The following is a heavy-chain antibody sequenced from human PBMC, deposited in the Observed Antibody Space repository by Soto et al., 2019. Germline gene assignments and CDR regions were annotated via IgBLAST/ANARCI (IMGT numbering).Heavy chain of an antibody. Sequence: GGSLRLSCAASGFSFSTYAMHWVRQAPGKGLEYVSAINSNGGNTYYADSVKDRFTISRDNSKNTLFLQMGSLRAEDMAVYYCARVFYDSGGYYYDYWGQGALVTVSS. CDR2: INSNGGNT. J-gene: IGHJ4*02. CDR1: GFSFSTYA. D-gene: IGHD3-22*01. CDR3: ARVFYDSGGYYYDY. V-gene: IGHV3-64*02.